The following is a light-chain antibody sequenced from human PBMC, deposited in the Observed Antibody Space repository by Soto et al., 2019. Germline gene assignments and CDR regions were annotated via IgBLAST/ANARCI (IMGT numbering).Light chain of an antibody. CDR2: GAS. V-gene: IGKV3-20*01. Sequence: EIVLTQSPGTLSLSPGERATLSCRASQSVSSSYLAWYQQKPGQAPRLLIYGASSRATGIPDRFSGSGSGTDFTLTISRLEPEDFAVYYCQQFKDYVWTFGQGTKV. J-gene: IGKJ1*01. CDR1: QSVSSSY. CDR3: QQFKDYVWT.